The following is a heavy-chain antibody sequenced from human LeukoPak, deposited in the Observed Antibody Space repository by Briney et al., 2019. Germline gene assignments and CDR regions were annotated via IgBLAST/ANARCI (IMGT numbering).Heavy chain of an antibody. CDR2: IYHSGST. Sequence: SETLSLTCAVSGYSLSSGYYWGWIRQPPGKGLEWIGSIYHSGSTYYNPSLKRRVTISVDTSKNQFSLKLSSVTAADTAVYYCARVWRFGFGELSPFDYWGQGTLVTVSS. D-gene: IGHD3-10*01. J-gene: IGHJ4*02. V-gene: IGHV4-38-2*01. CDR1: GYSLSSGYY. CDR3: ARVWRFGFGELSPFDY.